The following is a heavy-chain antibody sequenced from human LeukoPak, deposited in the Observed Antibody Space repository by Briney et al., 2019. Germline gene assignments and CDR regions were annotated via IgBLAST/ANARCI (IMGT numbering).Heavy chain of an antibody. CDR3: ARDGPRIAALGEDFDY. CDR2: ITGYNGNT. V-gene: IGHV1-18*01. CDR1: GYTFTRYG. J-gene: IGHJ4*02. D-gene: IGHD6-6*01. Sequence: ASVKVSCKASGYTFTRYGISWVRQAPGQGLEWMGWITGYNGNTNYAEKVHGRVTMTTDTSTSTVYMELRSLRAEDTAVCYCARDGPRIAALGEDFDYWGQGTLVTVSS.